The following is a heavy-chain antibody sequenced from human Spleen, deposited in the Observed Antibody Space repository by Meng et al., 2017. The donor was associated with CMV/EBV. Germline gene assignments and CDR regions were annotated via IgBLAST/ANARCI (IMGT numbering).Heavy chain of an antibody. J-gene: IGHJ4*02. CDR1: GFTFSSYA. CDR3: ASLSGIKRGY. V-gene: IGHV3-30*02. CDR2: IRYDGSNK. D-gene: IGHD1-26*01. Sequence: GGSLRLSCAASGFTFSSYAMSWVRQAPGKGLEWVAFIRYDGSNKDYADSVKGRFTISRDNSKKTLYLQMNSLRAEDTAVYYCASLSGIKRGYWGQGTLVTVSS.